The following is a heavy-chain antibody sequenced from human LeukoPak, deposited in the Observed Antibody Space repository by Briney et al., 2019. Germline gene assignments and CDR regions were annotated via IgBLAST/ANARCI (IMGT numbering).Heavy chain of an antibody. D-gene: IGHD2-2*01. J-gene: IGHJ5*02. CDR1: GYTFTGYY. CDR3: ARAESVVPAAMDWFDP. CDR2: INPNSGGT. V-gene: IGHV1-2*02. Sequence: ASVKVSCKASGYTFTGYYMHWVRQAPGQGLEWMGWINPNSGGTNYAQKFQGRVTMTRDTSISTACMELSRLRSDDTAVYYCARAESVVPAAMDWFDPWGQGTLVTVSS.